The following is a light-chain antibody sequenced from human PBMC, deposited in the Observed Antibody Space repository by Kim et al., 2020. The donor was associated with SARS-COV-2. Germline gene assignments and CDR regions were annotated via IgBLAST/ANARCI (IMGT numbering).Light chain of an antibody. J-gene: IGKJ2*04. CDR1: QNIRSN. V-gene: IGKV3-15*01. Sequence: EIVMTQSPATLSVSPGERATLSCRASQNIRSNLVWFQKKVGQAPRLLIYGASIRATGIPARFSGSGSGTEFTLTTTDLQSEDFAVYYCHQYTYLGSFGQGTKLEI. CDR3: HQYTYLGS. CDR2: GAS.